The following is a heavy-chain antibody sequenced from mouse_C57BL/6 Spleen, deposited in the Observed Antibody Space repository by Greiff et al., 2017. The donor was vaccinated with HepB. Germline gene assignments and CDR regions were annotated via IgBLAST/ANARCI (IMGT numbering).Heavy chain of an antibody. CDR1: GFTFSSYG. V-gene: IGHV5-6*01. Sequence: EVMLVESGGDLVKPGGSLKLSCAASGFTFSSYGMSWVRQTPDKRLEWVATISSGGSYTYYPDSVKGRFTISSDNAKNTLYLQMSSLKSEDTAMYYCAREGVTTVAFDYWGQGTTLTVSS. D-gene: IGHD1-1*01. CDR3: AREGVTTVAFDY. J-gene: IGHJ2*01. CDR2: ISSGGSYT.